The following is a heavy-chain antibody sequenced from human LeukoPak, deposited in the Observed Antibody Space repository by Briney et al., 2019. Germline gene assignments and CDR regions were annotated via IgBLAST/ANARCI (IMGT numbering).Heavy chain of an antibody. CDR1: GGTFSSHA. CDR2: IIPSFAIA. Sequence: GSSVKVSCKASGGTFSSHAISWVRQAPGQGLEWTGGIIPSFAIANYAQKFQGRVTITADESTSTAYMELSSLRHEDTAVYFCARESGGSYSKDLDYWGQGTLVTVSS. J-gene: IGHJ4*02. D-gene: IGHD1-26*01. V-gene: IGHV1-69*01. CDR3: ARESGGSYSKDLDY.